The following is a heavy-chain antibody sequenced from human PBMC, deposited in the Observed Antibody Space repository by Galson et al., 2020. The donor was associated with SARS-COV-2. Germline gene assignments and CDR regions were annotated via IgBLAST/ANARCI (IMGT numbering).Heavy chain of an antibody. CDR3: AKENERGWVLWVGYYYMDV. Sequence: GESLKISCAASGFTFSSYGMHWVRQAPGKGLEWVAVISYDGSNKYYADSVKGRFTISRDNSKNTLYLQMNSLRAEDTAVYYCAKENERGWVLWVGYYYMDVWGKGTTVTVSS. CDR2: ISYDGSNK. V-gene: IGHV3-30*18. CDR1: GFTFSSYG. J-gene: IGHJ6*03. D-gene: IGHD3-16*01.